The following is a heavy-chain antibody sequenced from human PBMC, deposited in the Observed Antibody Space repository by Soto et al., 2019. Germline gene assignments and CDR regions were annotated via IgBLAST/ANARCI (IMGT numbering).Heavy chain of an antibody. CDR3: ARDYSLYDYYYYYGLDV. D-gene: IGHD6-13*01. Sequence: QVQLVESGGGVVQPGRSLRLSCAASGFTFNIYSLHWVRQAPGKGLEWVALLSHDGSSKYYADSVKGRFAISRDISKNTLYLHMNSLRAEDTAVYFCARDYSLYDYYYYYGLDVWGQGTTVTVSS. V-gene: IGHV3-30*09. CDR2: LSHDGSSK. CDR1: GFTFNIYS. J-gene: IGHJ6*02.